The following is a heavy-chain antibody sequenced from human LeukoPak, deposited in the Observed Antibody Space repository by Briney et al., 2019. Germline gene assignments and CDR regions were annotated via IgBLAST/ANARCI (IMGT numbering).Heavy chain of an antibody. V-gene: IGHV3-23*01. CDR2: ISGSGGST. CDR3: AKMAVAGSHNWFDP. D-gene: IGHD6-19*01. Sequence: PGGSLRLSCAASGFTFSSYVMSWVRPAPGKGLEWVSGISGSGGSTYYADSVKGPFTLSRDNSKNPANLQMNSLRVEETGVYYCAKMAVAGSHNWFDPWGQGTLVTVSS. J-gene: IGHJ5*02. CDR1: GFTFSSYV.